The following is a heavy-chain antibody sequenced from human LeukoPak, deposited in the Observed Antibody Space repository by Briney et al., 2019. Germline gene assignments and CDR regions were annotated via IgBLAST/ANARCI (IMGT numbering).Heavy chain of an antibody. J-gene: IGHJ4*02. V-gene: IGHV1-18*01. D-gene: IGHD3-16*01. Sequence: GESLKISCKASGYTFTSYGISWVRQAPGQGLEWMGWINTYNGDTNYIQKFQGRVTVTTDTSTTTAYMELRSLRSDDTAVYYCARRGLDYWGQGTLVTVSS. CDR2: INTYNGDT. CDR3: ARRGLDY. CDR1: GYTFTSYG.